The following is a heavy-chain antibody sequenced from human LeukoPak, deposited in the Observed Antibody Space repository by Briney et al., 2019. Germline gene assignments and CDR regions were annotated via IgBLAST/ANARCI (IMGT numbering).Heavy chain of an antibody. V-gene: IGHV3-23*01. CDR2: IISGSGGTT. D-gene: IGHD6-13*01. J-gene: IGHJ4*02. Sequence: GGSLRLSCVASGFTFSSYSMSWVRQAPGKGLEWVSTIISGSGGTTFYADSVKGRFTISRDDPKNTLYLQMNSLRVEDTAVYYCAKGEQQESRYGYWGQEALVTVSS. CDR1: GFTFSSYS. CDR3: AKGEQQESRYGY.